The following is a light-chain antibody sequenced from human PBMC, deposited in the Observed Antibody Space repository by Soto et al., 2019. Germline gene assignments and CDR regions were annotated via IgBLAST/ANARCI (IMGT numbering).Light chain of an antibody. J-gene: IGLJ2*01. CDR1: NSDVGAYDY. Sequence: QSALTQPASVSGSPGQSITISCTGTNSDVGAYDYVSWYRHHPGEARKLVIYDVNIRPSGVSNRFSGSKSGNTASLTISGLQAEDEADYYCSSYTTRTTLVIFGGGTNVTVL. CDR3: SSYTTRTTLVI. CDR2: DVN. V-gene: IGLV2-14*03.